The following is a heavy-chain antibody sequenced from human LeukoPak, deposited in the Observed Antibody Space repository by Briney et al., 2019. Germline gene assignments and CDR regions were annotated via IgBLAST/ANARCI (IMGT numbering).Heavy chain of an antibody. D-gene: IGHD2-21*01. J-gene: IGHJ4*02. CDR2: ISPNSGGT. V-gene: IGHV1-2*02. Sequence: ASMKVSCKASGYTFTGYYIHWVRQAPGLGLEWVGWISPNSGGTNYAQKFQGRVTMTRDTSISTAYMELSMLKSDDTAVYYCAKVSVAVPIADAIPDYFDFWGQGTLVTVSS. CDR1: GYTFTGYY. CDR3: AKVSVAVPIADAIPDYFDF.